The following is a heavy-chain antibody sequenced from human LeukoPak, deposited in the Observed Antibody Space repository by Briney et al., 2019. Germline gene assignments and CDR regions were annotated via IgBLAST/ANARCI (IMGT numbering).Heavy chain of an antibody. D-gene: IGHD1-14*01. CDR3: ARLGPGRYYFDY. Sequence: NPSETLSLTCTVPGGSISSYYWSWIRQPPGKGLEWIGYIYYSGSTNYNPSLKSRVTISVDTSKNQFSLNLSSVTAADTAVYYCARLGPGRYYFDYWGQGTLVTVSS. CDR2: IYYSGST. J-gene: IGHJ4*02. CDR1: GGSISSYY. V-gene: IGHV4-59*08.